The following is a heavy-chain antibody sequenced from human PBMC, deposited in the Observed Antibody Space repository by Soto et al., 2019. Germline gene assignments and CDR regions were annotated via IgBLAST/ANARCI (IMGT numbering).Heavy chain of an antibody. CDR2: ISYSGGSK. Sequence: GGSLRLSCAASGFTFSGYAMGWVRQAPGKGLEWVSTISYSGGSKYYADSVRGRFAVSRDNSKNTLYLQMNSLRAADTAVYYCVKDSQAGDYCDPNFPFAGLDVWGQGTTVTVSS. CDR1: GFTFSGYA. D-gene: IGHD4-17*01. V-gene: IGHV3-23*01. J-gene: IGHJ6*02. CDR3: VKDSQAGDYCDPNFPFAGLDV.